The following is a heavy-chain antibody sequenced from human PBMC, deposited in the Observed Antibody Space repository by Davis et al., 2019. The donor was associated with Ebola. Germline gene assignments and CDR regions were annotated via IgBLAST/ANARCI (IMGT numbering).Heavy chain of an antibody. CDR3: AKDGYSSGFLDY. V-gene: IGHV3-30*18. D-gene: IGHD6-19*01. J-gene: IGHJ4*02. Sequence: GESLKISCAASGFTFSSYGMHWVRQAPGKGLEWVAVISYDGSNKYYADSVKGRFTISRDNSKNTLYLQMNSLRAEDTAVYYCAKDGYSSGFLDYWGQGTLVTVSS. CDR1: GFTFSSYG. CDR2: ISYDGSNK.